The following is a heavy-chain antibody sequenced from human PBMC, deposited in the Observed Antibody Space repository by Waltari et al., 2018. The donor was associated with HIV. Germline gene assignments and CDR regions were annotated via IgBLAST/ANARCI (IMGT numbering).Heavy chain of an antibody. Sequence: QVQLQESGPGLVKPSQTLSLTCTVSGGSISSGSYYWSWIRQPAGKGLEWIGRIYTSGSTNYNPSLKSRVTISVDTSKNQFSLKLSSVTAADTAVYYCASARGGSGSYSDYWGQGTLVTVSS. D-gene: IGHD3-10*01. V-gene: IGHV4-61*02. CDR1: GGSISSGSYY. J-gene: IGHJ4*02. CDR3: ASARGGSGSYSDY. CDR2: IYTSGST.